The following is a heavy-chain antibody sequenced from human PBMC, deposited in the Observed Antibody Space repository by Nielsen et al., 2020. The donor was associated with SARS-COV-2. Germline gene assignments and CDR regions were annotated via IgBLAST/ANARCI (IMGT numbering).Heavy chain of an antibody. Sequence: WIRQPPGKGLEWVANIKQDGSEKYYVDSVKGRFTISRDNAKNSLYLQMNSLRAEDTAVYYCARVVNGVAVAGTGQYYYYGMDVWGQGTTVTVSS. J-gene: IGHJ6*02. D-gene: IGHD6-19*01. CDR3: ARVVNGVAVAGTGQYYYYGMDV. CDR2: IKQDGSEK. V-gene: IGHV3-7*03.